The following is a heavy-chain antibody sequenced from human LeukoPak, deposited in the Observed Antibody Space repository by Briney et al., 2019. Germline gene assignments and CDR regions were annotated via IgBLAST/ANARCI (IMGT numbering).Heavy chain of an antibody. CDR1: EFTVSNNF. V-gene: IGHV3-66*01. J-gene: IGHJ4*02. CDR2: IYSRGGT. CDR3: AIHYCSSTSCSRAMTTVTTPLNY. D-gene: IGHD2-2*01. Sequence: GGSLRLSCAVSEFTVSNNFMTWVRQAPGKGLECVSIIYSRGGTYYADSVRGRFTISRDNSKNTLYLQMNSLRAEDTAVYYCAIHYCSSTSCSRAMTTVTTPLNYWGQGTLVTVSS.